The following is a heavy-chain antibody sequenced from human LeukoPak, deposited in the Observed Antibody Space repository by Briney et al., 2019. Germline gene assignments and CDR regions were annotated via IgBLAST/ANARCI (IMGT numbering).Heavy chain of an antibody. CDR1: GGSISSSCYC. CDR3: AREGAITIFGVVMPYFDY. D-gene: IGHD3-3*01. J-gene: IGHJ4*02. CDR2: IYYSGST. Sequence: PSESLSLTCTVSGGSISSSCYCWGWIRQPPGKGLEWIGSIYYSGSTYYNPSLKSRVTISVDTSKNQFSLKLSPVTAADTAVYYCAREGAITIFGVVMPYFDYWGQGTLVTVSS. V-gene: IGHV4-39*02.